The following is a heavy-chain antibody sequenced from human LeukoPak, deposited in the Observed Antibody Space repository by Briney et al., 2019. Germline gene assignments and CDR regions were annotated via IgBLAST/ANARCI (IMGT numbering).Heavy chain of an antibody. CDR1: RFTFKNYE. Sequence: GGSLRLSCAASRFTFKNYEMNWVRHTPGKGLEWVSYITSSGGSTIYHADSVKGRFTISRDNAKNSLYLQMNSLRAEDTAVYYCVRGGYCSGTTCYSLNAFDIWGQGTMVTVSS. J-gene: IGHJ3*02. V-gene: IGHV3-48*03. D-gene: IGHD2-2*03. CDR3: VRGGYCSGTTCYSLNAFDI. CDR2: ITSSGGSTI.